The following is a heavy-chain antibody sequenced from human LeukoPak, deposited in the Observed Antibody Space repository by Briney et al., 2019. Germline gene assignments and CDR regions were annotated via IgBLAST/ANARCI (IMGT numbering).Heavy chain of an antibody. V-gene: IGHV3-21*01. CDR3: GRVGGRSKAAKGDAFDI. Sequence: GGSLRLSCAASGFTFSSYSMNWVRQAPGKGLEWVSSISSGSTYMYYADSVKGRLTISRDNAQNSMYLQMNSLRAEDTAVYYCGRVGGRSKAAKGDAFDIWGQGTMVVVSS. CDR2: ISSGSTYM. D-gene: IGHD6-6*01. CDR1: GFTFSSYS. J-gene: IGHJ3*02.